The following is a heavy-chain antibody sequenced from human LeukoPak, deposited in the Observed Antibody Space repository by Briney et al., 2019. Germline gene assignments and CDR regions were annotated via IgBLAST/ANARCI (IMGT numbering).Heavy chain of an antibody. D-gene: IGHD6-13*01. CDR1: GFTVSSNY. J-gene: IGHJ4*02. Sequence: GGSLRLSCAASGFTVSSNYMSWVRQAPGKGLEWVSVIYSGGSTYYADSVKGRFTISRDNSENTLYLQMNSLRAEDTAVYYCASQYSSSWLDYWGQGTQVTVSS. CDR2: IYSGGST. CDR3: ASQYSSSWLDY. V-gene: IGHV3-53*01.